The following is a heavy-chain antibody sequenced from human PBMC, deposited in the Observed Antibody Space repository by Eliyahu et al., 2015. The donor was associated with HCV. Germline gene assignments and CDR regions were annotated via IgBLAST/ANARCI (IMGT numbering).Heavy chain of an antibody. CDR2: IFWNDDR. CDR1: GFSLSXGVG. J-gene: IGHJ4*02. Sequence: QITLKESGPTLVKPTQTLTLTCTFSGFSLSXGVGVGWIRQPPGKALEWLAFIFWNDDRRYSPSLKSRLTITKDTSRNQVVLTLTNVDPVDTATYLCAHSRYESTGYYFFDHWGQGTLVTVSS. D-gene: IGHD3-22*01. CDR3: AHSRYESTGYYFFDH. V-gene: IGHV2-5*01.